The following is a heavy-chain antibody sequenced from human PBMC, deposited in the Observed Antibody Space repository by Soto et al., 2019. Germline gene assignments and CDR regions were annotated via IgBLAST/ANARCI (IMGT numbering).Heavy chain of an antibody. J-gene: IGHJ4*02. D-gene: IGHD6-13*01. V-gene: IGHV3-48*01. Sequence: EVQLVESGGGLVQPGGSLRLSCAASGFTFSSYSRNWVRQAPGKGLEWVSYISSATTTIYYADSVKGRFTISRDNAKNSLYLQMNSLRADDTAVYYGARGIAAAGPKLDYWGQGTLVTVSS. CDR3: ARGIAAAGPKLDY. CDR1: GFTFSSYS. CDR2: ISSATTTI.